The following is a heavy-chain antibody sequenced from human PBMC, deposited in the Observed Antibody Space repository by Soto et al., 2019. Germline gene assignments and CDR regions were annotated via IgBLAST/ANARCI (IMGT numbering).Heavy chain of an antibody. CDR3: ARDAGLFAIHGLNGMDV. Sequence: GGSLRLSCEASGFDFSDYAFHWVRQAPGEGLEWVAVISYRGDTEYYADSVRGRFTVSRDNSQNTIHLQMSSLRREDTALYHCARDAGLFAIHGLNGMDVWGQGTTVTVSS. CDR1: GFDFSDYA. CDR2: ISYRGDTE. J-gene: IGHJ6*02. D-gene: IGHD2-21*01. V-gene: IGHV3-30-3*01.